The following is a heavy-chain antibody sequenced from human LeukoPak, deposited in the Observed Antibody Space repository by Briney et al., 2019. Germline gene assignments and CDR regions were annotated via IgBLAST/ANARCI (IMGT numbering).Heavy chain of an antibody. Sequence: GGSLRLSCAASGFTFRDAAMTWVRPAAGKGLEWVSLISSSGANAYYADSVKGRFTISRDNSKNTLYLQMNNLRGEDTAEYYCAKDMELASWGQGTLVTVSS. CDR1: GFTFRDAA. D-gene: IGHD1-26*01. J-gene: IGHJ5*02. CDR2: ISSSGANA. CDR3: AKDMELAS. V-gene: IGHV3-23*01.